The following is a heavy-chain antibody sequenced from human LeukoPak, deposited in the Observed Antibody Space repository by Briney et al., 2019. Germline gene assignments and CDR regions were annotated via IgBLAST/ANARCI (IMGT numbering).Heavy chain of an antibody. CDR2: IYYSGST. CDR3: ARRARYCSSTSCYHFDY. CDR1: GGSISSSSYS. D-gene: IGHD2-2*01. Sequence: PSETLSLTCTVSGGSISSSSYSWGWIRQPPGKGLEWIGSIYYSGSTYYNPSLKSRVTISVDTSKNQFSLKLSSVTAADTAVYYCARRARYCSSTSCYHFDYWGQGTLVTVSS. V-gene: IGHV4-39*01. J-gene: IGHJ4*02.